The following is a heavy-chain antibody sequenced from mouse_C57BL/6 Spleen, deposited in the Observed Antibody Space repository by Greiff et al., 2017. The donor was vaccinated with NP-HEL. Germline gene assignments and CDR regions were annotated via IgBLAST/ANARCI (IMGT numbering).Heavy chain of an antibody. CDR1: GYTFTSYW. CDR3: ARRGDGSSYGAMDY. D-gene: IGHD1-1*01. CDR2: IYPGSGST. J-gene: IGHJ4*01. V-gene: IGHV1-55*01. Sequence: VQLQQSGAELVKPGASVKMSCKASGYTFTSYWITWVKQRPGQGLEWIGDIYPGSGSTNYNEKFKSKATLTVDTSSSTAYMQLSSLTSEDSAVYYCARRGDGSSYGAMDYWGQGTSVTVSS.